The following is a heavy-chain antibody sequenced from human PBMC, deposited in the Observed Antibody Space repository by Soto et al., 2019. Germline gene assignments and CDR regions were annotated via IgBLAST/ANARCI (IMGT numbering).Heavy chain of an antibody. D-gene: IGHD2-21*02. V-gene: IGHV3-74*01. CDR1: GFNFSNHW. CDR2: ITSDGKSK. Sequence: PGGSLRLSCAASGFNFSNHWMHWVRQRPGEGLVWVSRITSDGKSKAYAESVKGRFAISRDNAKNTLYLQMNGLTAEDTAVYYCARESGDWPLSWFDPWGLGTLVTVSS. CDR3: ARESGDWPLSWFDP. J-gene: IGHJ5*02.